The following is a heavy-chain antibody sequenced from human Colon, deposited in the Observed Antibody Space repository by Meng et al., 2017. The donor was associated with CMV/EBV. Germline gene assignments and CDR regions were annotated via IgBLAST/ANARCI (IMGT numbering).Heavy chain of an antibody. D-gene: IGHD2-2*01. J-gene: IGHJ4*02. V-gene: IGHV4-34*01. CDR2: INHSGST. CDR1: GGSSSGYY. CDR3: ARGSYCSSTSCYHYFDY. Sequence: GSLRLSCAVYGGSSSGYYWSWIRQPPGKGLEWIGEINHSGSTNYNPSLKSRVTISVDTSKNQFSLKLSSVTAADTAVYYCARGSYCSSTSCYHYFDYWGQGTLVTVSS.